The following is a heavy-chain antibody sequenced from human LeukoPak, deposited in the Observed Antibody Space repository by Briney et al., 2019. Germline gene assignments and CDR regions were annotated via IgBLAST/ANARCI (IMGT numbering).Heavy chain of an antibody. V-gene: IGHV4-61*01. CDR2: IYYSGST. J-gene: IGHJ4*02. CDR1: GGSFSSGSYY. D-gene: IGHD3-10*01. CDR3: ARGVSWFGVFDY. Sequence: SETLSLTCTVSGGSFSSGSYYWSWLRQPPGTGLEWIGYIYYSGSTNYNPSLKSRVTISVDTSKNQFSLKLSSVTAADTAVYYCARGVSWFGVFDYWGQGTLVTVSS.